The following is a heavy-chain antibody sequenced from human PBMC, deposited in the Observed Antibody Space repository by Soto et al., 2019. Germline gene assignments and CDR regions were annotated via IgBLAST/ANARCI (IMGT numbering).Heavy chain of an antibody. V-gene: IGHV4-34*02. CDR3: ACVERGTATTVVDAFDI. J-gene: IGHJ3*02. CDR2: MSHSGGT. Sequence: QVQLQQWGAELLKPSETLSLTCAVFGGSVNSGNYYWSWIRQPPGKGLEWIGEMSHSGGTHFNPSLKSRVTISVDTSKNQFSLKMSSVTAADTALYYCACVERGTATTVVDAFDIWGPGTMVTVSS. CDR1: GGSVNSGNYY. D-gene: IGHD1-1*01.